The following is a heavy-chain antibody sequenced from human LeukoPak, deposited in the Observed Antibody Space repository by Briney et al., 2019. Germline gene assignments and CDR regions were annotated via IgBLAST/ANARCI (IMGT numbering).Heavy chain of an antibody. D-gene: IGHD3-10*01. CDR2: VNCNTGGT. CDR1: GYTFTAYY. Sequence: GASVKVSCKASGYTFTAYYIHWVRQAPGQGLEWMGWVNCNTGGTNYARRFQGRVTMTRDTSINTAYMEVNRLTSDDTGVYYCARVEATYYYGTAQSTWGQGTLVAVSS. J-gene: IGHJ5*02. CDR3: ARVEATYYYGTAQST. V-gene: IGHV1-2*02.